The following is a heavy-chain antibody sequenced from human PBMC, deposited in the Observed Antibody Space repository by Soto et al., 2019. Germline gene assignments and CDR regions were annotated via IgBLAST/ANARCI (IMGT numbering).Heavy chain of an antibody. D-gene: IGHD3-22*01. CDR2: IYYSGST. V-gene: IGHV4-30-4*01. J-gene: IGHJ6*02. CDR1: GGSISSGDYY. Sequence: SETLSLTCTVSGGSISSGDYYWSWIRQPPGKGLEWIGYIYYSGSTYYNPSLKSRVTISVDTSKNQFSLKLSSVTAADTAVYYCAREWLFGRHYHYYYGMDVWGQGTTVTVSS. CDR3: AREWLFGRHYHYYYGMDV.